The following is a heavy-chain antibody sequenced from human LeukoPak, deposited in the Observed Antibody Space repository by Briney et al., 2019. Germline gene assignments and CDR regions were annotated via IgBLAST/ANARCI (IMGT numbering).Heavy chain of an antibody. CDR2: INPNSGGT. V-gene: IGHV1-2*02. D-gene: IGHD3-22*01. CDR1: GYTVTGYD. CDR3: ARAAYYYDSSGYSIGLGY. J-gene: IGHJ4*02. Sequence: ASLKVSCKASGYTVTGYDMHWVRQAPGQRLEWMGWINPNSGGTNYAQKFQGRVTMTSDTSISTAYMELSRLRSDDTAVYYCARAAYYYDSSGYSIGLGYWGQGTLVTVSS.